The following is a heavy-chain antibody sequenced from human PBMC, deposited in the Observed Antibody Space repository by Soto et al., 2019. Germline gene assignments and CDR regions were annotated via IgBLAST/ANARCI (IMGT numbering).Heavy chain of an antibody. J-gene: IGHJ6*02. Sequence: GWSLRLSCAASGFTFSSYGMHWVRQAPGKGLEWVAVIWYDGSNKYYADSVKGRFTISRDNSKNTLYLQMNSLRAEDTAVYYCARDTRRVTNVEYYYYGMDVWGQGTTVTVSS. V-gene: IGHV3-33*01. D-gene: IGHD4-4*01. CDR2: IWYDGSNK. CDR1: GFTFSSYG. CDR3: ARDTRRVTNVEYYYYGMDV.